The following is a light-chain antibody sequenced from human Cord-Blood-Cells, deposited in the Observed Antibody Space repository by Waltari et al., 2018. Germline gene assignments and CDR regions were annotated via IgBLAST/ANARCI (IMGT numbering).Light chain of an antibody. J-gene: IGLJ3*02. V-gene: IGLV1-40*01. CDR3: QSYDSSLSGSWV. Sequence: QSVLTQPPSVSGAPGQRVTISCTGSSSNIGAGYDVHWYQQLPGTAPKLLIYGNSNRPSAVPDRFSGSKSGTSASLAITGLQAEDEADYYCQSYDSSLSGSWVFGGGTKLTVL. CDR2: GNS. CDR1: SSNIGAGYD.